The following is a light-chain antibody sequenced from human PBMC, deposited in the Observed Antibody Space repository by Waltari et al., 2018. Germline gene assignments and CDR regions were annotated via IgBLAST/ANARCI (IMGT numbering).Light chain of an antibody. CDR2: IVS. CDR1: QSLFDSDDGNTY. J-gene: IGKJ4*01. V-gene: IGKV2-40*01. CDR3: MQRLEFPLT. Sequence: IVLTQSPLSLPVTPCVPTFLASLSSQSLFDSDDGNTYLHWYLQKPGQSPQLLIYIVSYRASGVPDRFSGSGSDTDFTLKISRVEAEDVGVYYCMQRLEFPLTFGGGTKVEIK.